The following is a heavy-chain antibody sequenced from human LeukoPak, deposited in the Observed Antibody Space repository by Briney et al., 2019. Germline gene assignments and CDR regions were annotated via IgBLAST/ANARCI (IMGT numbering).Heavy chain of an antibody. V-gene: IGHV4-30-4*01. CDR3: ARDRNSDEAFDY. J-gene: IGHJ4*02. Sequence: SQTLSLTCTVSGGSISRGDYYWRWIRQPPAKGLDRLGYIYYCGSTYYHPYRPSRVTMSVDTSKNQFSLKLSPVTAADTAVYYCARDRNSDEAFDYWGQGTLVTVSS. CDR1: GGSISRGDYY. CDR2: IYYCGST. D-gene: IGHD4-23*01.